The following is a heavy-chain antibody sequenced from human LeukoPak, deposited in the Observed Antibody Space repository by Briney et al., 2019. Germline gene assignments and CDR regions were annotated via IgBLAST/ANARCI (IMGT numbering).Heavy chain of an antibody. CDR3: AREIAVAYDY. CDR1: GFTFSTYG. J-gene: IGHJ4*02. CDR2: IWYDGSNK. D-gene: IGHD6-19*01. Sequence: GGSLRLSCAASGFTFSTYGMHWVRQAPGKGLEWVAIIWYDGSNKYYADSVKGRFTISRDNSKNTLYLQMNSLRAEDTAVYYCAREIAVAYDYWGQGTLVTVSS. V-gene: IGHV3-30*19.